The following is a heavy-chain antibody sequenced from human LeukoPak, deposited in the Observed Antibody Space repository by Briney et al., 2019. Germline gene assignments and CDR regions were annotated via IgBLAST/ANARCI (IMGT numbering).Heavy chain of an antibody. V-gene: IGHV3-33*06. CDR2: IWYDGSNK. D-gene: IGHD1-26*01. J-gene: IGHJ4*02. Sequence: GGSLRLSCAASGFTFSSYGMPWVRQAPGKGLEWVAVIWYDGSNKYYADSVKGRFTISRDNSKTTLYLQMNGLRAEDTAVYYCAKDPTSVGATVFDYWGQGTLVTVSS. CDR1: GFTFSSYG. CDR3: AKDPTSVGATVFDY.